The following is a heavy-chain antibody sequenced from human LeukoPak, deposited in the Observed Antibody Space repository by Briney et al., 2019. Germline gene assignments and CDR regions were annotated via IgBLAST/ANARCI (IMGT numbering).Heavy chain of an antibody. V-gene: IGHV1-46*01. Sequence: ASVKVSCKASGYTFTRYYLHWVRQAPGQGLEWMGIINPSGGRTNNAQQFQGRVTMTRDTSTSTVYMQLSSLRSEDTVVYYCARDLAIAAAPYGMDVWGQGTTVTVSS. CDR2: INPSGGRT. CDR3: ARDLAIAAAPYGMDV. D-gene: IGHD6-13*01. CDR1: GYTFTRYY. J-gene: IGHJ6*02.